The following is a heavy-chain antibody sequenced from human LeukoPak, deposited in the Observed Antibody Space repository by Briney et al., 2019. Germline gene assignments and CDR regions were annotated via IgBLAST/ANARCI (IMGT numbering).Heavy chain of an antibody. Sequence: SETLSLTCTVSGGSVSSTGYYWGWIRQPPGKGLDWIGSIYYSGSTYYNPSLKSRVTISVGTSKNQFSLNLNSVTAADTAVYYCARVYYDVWSGTVGSAFDIWGQGTMVTVSS. CDR3: ARVYYDVWSGTVGSAFDI. J-gene: IGHJ3*02. V-gene: IGHV4-39*07. D-gene: IGHD3-3*01. CDR1: GGSVSSTGYY. CDR2: IYYSGST.